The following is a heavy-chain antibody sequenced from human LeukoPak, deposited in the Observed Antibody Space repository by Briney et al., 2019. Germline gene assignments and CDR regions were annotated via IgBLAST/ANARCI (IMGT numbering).Heavy chain of an antibody. V-gene: IGHV1-18*01. J-gene: IGHJ4*02. CDR1: GYTFTIYG. D-gene: IGHD3-9*01. Sequence: ASVTVSCTASGYTFTIYGISWVRQAPGPGLEWMGWISAYNGNTNYAQKLQGRVTMTTDTSTSTAYMELRSLRSDDTAVYYCARSGNILTGYYKARFDYWGQGTLVTVSS. CDR2: ISAYNGNT. CDR3: ARSGNILTGYYKARFDY.